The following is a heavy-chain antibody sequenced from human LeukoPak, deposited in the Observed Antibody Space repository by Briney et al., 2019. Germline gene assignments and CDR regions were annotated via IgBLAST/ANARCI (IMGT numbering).Heavy chain of an antibody. J-gene: IGHJ5*02. CDR3: ARGNYIPTGLNWFDP. CDR1: GYTFTSYG. Sequence: ASVKVSCKASGYTFTSYGISWVRQAPGQGLEWMGWISAYNGNTNYAQKFQGRVTMARDTSISTAHMELSRLRSDDTAVYYCARGNYIPTGLNWFDPWGQGTLVTVSS. V-gene: IGHV1-18*01. CDR2: ISAYNGNT. D-gene: IGHD1-7*01.